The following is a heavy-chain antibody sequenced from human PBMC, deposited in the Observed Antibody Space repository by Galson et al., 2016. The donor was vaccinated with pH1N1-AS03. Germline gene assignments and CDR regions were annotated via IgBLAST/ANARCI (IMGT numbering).Heavy chain of an antibody. D-gene: IGHD4/OR15-4a*01. Sequence: SLRLSCAASGFTFSTFSMHWARQTPGRGLEWVSSISASATDTYYADSWKGRFTISRDNSRDTVYLQMSNLRAEDTAVYYCARRSPCSPVPTFYFDYWGQGTLVTVSS. CDR2: ISASATDT. J-gene: IGHJ4*02. CDR3: ARRSPCSPVPTFYFDY. V-gene: IGHV3-23*01. CDR1: GFTFSTFS.